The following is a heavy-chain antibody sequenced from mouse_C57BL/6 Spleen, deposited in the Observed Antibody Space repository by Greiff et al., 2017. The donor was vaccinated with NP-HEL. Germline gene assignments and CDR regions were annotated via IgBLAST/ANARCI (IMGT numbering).Heavy chain of an antibody. J-gene: IGHJ4*01. CDR1: GYTFTDYY. Sequence: QVQLQQSGAELVRPGASVKLSCKASGYTFTDYYINWVKQRPGQGLEWIARIYPGSGNTYYNEKFKGKATLTAEKSSSTAYMQLSSLTSEDSAVYFCAINSLYYYAMDYWGQGTSVTVSS. CDR3: AINSLYYYAMDY. V-gene: IGHV1-76*01. CDR2: IYPGSGNT. D-gene: IGHD6-1*01.